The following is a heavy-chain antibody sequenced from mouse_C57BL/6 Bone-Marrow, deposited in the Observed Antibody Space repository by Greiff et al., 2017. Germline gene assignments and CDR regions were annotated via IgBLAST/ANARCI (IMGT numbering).Heavy chain of an antibody. D-gene: IGHD1-1*01. Sequence: QVQLKQSGAELVMPGASVKLSCKASGYTFTSYWMHWVKQRPGQGLEWIGEIDPSDSYTNYNQKFKGKSTLTVDKSSSTAYMQLSSLTSEDSAVYYCARMDYYGSLDYWGQGTTLTVSS. CDR1: GYTFTSYW. CDR2: IDPSDSYT. J-gene: IGHJ2*01. CDR3: ARMDYYGSLDY. V-gene: IGHV1-69*01.